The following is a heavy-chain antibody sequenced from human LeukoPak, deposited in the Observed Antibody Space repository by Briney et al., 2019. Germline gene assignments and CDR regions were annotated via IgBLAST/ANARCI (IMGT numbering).Heavy chain of an antibody. Sequence: GGSLRLSCAATGFSFSNSWMTWVRQAPGKGPEWLANINQDESTKNYVDAVEGRLTISRDNAKTSLYLQMNSLRAEDTAVYYCTRDFAFQQFDYWGQGPLVTVSS. CDR2: INQDESTK. V-gene: IGHV3-7*01. CDR3: TRDFAFQQFDY. J-gene: IGHJ4*02. D-gene: IGHD1/OR15-1a*01. CDR1: GFSFSNSW.